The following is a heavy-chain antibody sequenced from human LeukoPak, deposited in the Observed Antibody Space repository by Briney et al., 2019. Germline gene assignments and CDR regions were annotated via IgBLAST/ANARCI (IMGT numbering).Heavy chain of an antibody. V-gene: IGHV4-39*01. CDR3: AIPPPRRASGWYPFDS. Sequence: SETLSLTCTVSGGSISNYNFYWAWIRQPPGKGLEWIGSINYSGNTYLNLSLKNRVTISSDASKNQFSLRLNSVIAADTAVYFCAIPPPRRASGWYPFDSWGRGTLVTVSS. CDR2: INYSGNT. J-gene: IGHJ4*02. D-gene: IGHD6-19*01. CDR1: GGSISNYNFY.